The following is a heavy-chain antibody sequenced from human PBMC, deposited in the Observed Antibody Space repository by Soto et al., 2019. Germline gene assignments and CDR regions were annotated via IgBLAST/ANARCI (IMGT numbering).Heavy chain of an antibody. CDR2: ISYDGGNQ. CDR3: ARDPVRVAGPGRTWGLDV. CDR1: GFTFSNCA. J-gene: IGHJ6*02. D-gene: IGHD2-15*01. Sequence: QVQLVESGGGVVQPGRSLRLSCAASGFTFSNCAMHWVRQAPGKGLEWVAVISYDGGNQYFADSVKGRFTVSRDNSKNTVNLQMNSLRDEDTAVYYCARDPVRVAGPGRTWGLDVWGQGTTVTVSS. V-gene: IGHV3-30-3*01.